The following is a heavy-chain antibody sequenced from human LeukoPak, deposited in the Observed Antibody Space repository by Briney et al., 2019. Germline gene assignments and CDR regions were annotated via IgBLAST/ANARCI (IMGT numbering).Heavy chain of an antibody. Sequence: PSETLSLTCAVYGGSFSGYYWSWIRQPPGKGPEWIGEINHSGSTNYNPSLKSRVTISVDTSKNQFSLKLSSVTAADTAVYYCARASGSYYLSFDYWGQGTLVTVSS. D-gene: IGHD3-10*01. CDR2: INHSGST. CDR1: GGSFSGYY. V-gene: IGHV4-34*01. J-gene: IGHJ4*02. CDR3: ARASGSYYLSFDY.